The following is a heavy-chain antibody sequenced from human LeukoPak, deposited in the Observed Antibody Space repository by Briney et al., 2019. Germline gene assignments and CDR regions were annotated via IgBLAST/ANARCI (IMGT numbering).Heavy chain of an antibody. CDR3: ARQGLRWYSGSYYLDY. CDR2: INHGGST. J-gene: IGHJ4*02. CDR1: GGSFSGYY. V-gene: IGHV4-34*01. D-gene: IGHD1-26*01. Sequence: PSETLSLTCAVYGGSFSGYYWSWLRQPPGKGLEWIGEINHGGSTNYNPSLKSRVTISVDTSKNQFSLKLSSVTAADTAVYYCARQGLRWYSGSYYLDYWGQGTLVTVSS.